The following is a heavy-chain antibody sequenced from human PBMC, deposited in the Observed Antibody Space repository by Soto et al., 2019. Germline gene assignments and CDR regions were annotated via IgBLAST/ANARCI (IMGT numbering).Heavy chain of an antibody. CDR2: IIPIFGTA. J-gene: IGHJ6*02. V-gene: IGHV1-69*06. D-gene: IGHD2-15*01. CDR1: GGTFSSYA. CDR3: ARSMYCSGGSCYYYYYGMDV. Sequence: GASVKVSCKXSGGTFSSYAISWVRQAPGQGLEWMGGIIPIFGTANYAQKFQGRVTITADKSTSTAYMELSSLRSEDTAVYYCARSMYCSGGSCYYYYYGMDVWGQGTTVTVSS.